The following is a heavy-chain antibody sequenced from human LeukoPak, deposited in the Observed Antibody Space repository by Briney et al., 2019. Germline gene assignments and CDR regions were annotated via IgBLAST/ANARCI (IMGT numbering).Heavy chain of an antibody. D-gene: IGHD3-9*01. CDR1: GFTFSSYA. V-gene: IGHV3-64D*06. J-gene: IGHJ5*02. CDR3: ARESKSDILTGYYIRGNWFDP. CDR2: ISSNGGST. Sequence: GGSLRPSCSASGFTFSSYAMHWVRQAPGKGLEYVSAISSNGGSTYYADSVKGRFTISRDNSKNTLYLQMSSLRAEDTAVYYCARESKSDILTGYYIRGNWFDPWGQGTLVTVSS.